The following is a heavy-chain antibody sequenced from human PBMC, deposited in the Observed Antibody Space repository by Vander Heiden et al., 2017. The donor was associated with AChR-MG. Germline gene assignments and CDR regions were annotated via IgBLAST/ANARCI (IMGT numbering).Heavy chain of an antibody. J-gene: IGHJ6*02. CDR3: ARQGTYYYYGMDV. D-gene: IGHD3-10*01. Sequence: EVQLVQSGAEVKKLGASLKISCKVSGSSLTSDGSGWGRQMPGKGLEWMGIIYPGDSDTRYSPSFQGQVTISADKSISTAYLQWSSLKASDTAMYYCARQGTYYYYGMDVWGQGTTVTVSS. CDR2: IYPGDSDT. CDR1: GSSLTSDG. V-gene: IGHV5-51*01.